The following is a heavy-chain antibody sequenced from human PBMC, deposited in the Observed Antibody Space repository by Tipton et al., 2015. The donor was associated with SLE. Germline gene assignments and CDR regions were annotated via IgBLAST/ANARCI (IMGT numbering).Heavy chain of an antibody. J-gene: IGHJ5*02. Sequence: TLSLTSTVSGASISSYHWNWIRQPPEKGLEWIGYIYYTGNTNYNPSLKSRVTILLDTSNFRFSLRLSSVTPADTAVYYCAGGGPYDYFDPWGQGTLVTVSS. CDR3: AGGGPYDYFDP. D-gene: IGHD5-12*01. V-gene: IGHV4-59*07. CDR1: GASISSYH. CDR2: IYYTGNT.